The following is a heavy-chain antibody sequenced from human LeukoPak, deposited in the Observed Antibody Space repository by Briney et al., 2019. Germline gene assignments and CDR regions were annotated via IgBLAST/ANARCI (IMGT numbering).Heavy chain of an antibody. J-gene: IGHJ4*01. CDR3: AKDRVYCSGGSCPMSSFDY. D-gene: IGHD2-15*01. Sequence: PGGSLRLSCAASGLRFSRYAMSWVRQAPGKGREWGSGISGSGGGTYYADSVKGRFTISRDTSKNTLYLQMNSLRAEDTAIYYCAKDRVYCSGGSCPMSSFDYWGHGPRVTVSS. CDR1: GLRFSRYA. V-gene: IGHV3-23*01. CDR2: ISGSGGGT.